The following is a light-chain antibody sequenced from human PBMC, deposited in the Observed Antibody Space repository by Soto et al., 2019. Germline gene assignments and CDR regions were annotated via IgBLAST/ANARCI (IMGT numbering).Light chain of an antibody. CDR1: QNIDTY. J-gene: IGKJ2*01. CDR3: QQSYSTPPDT. Sequence: DIQMTQSPSSLSASVGDRVTITCRASQNIDTYLNWYQQTPGKAPKLLIYAASNLQSEVSSRFSGSGSGTDFTLTISSLQPEDFATYYCQQSYSTPPDTFGQGTKLEIK. V-gene: IGKV1-39*01. CDR2: AAS.